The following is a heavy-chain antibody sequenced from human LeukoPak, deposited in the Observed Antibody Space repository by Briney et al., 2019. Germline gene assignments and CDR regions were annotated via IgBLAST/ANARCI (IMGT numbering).Heavy chain of an antibody. V-gene: IGHV4-31*03. CDR3: ASTVLAYYDSSGSSFDY. CDR1: GGSISSGGYY. CDR2: IYYSGST. Sequence: PSETLSLTCTVSGGSISSGGYYWSWIRQHPGKGLEWIGYIYYSGSTYYNPSLKSRVTISVDTSKNQFSLTLSSVTAADTAVYYCASTVLAYYDSSGSSFDYWGQGTLVTVSS. D-gene: IGHD3-22*01. J-gene: IGHJ4*02.